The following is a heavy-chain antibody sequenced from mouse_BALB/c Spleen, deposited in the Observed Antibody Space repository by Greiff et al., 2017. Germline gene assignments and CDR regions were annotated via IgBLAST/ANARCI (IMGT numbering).Heavy chain of an antibody. J-gene: IGHJ1*01. CDR1: GFTFTDYY. D-gene: IGHD1-1*01. Sequence: EVMLVESGGGLVQPGGSLRLSCATSGFTFTDYYMSWVRQPPGKALEWLGFIRNKANGYTTEYSASVKGRFTISRDNSQSILYLQMNTLRAEDSATYYCARVIYYYGSSYFDVWGAGTTVTVSS. V-gene: IGHV7-3*02. CDR2: IRNKANGYTT. CDR3: ARVIYYYGSSYFDV.